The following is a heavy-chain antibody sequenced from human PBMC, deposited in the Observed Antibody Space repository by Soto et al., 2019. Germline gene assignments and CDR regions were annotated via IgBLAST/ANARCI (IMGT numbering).Heavy chain of an antibody. CDR1: GGSISSYY. CDR2: IYYSGST. J-gene: IGHJ4*02. CDR3: ASYKSGYDSSGYYYYFDY. D-gene: IGHD3-22*01. Sequence: SETLSLTCTVSGGSISSYYWSWIRQPPGKGLEWIGYIYYSGSTNYNPSLKSRVTISVDTSKNQFSLKLSSVTAADTAVYHCASYKSGYDSSGYYYYFDYWGQGTLVTVSS. V-gene: IGHV4-59*01.